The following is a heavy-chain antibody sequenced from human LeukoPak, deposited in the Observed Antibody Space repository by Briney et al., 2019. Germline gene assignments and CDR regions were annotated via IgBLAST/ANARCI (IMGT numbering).Heavy chain of an antibody. V-gene: IGHV1-2*02. CDR2: INPNSGGT. D-gene: IGHD2-15*01. CDR1: GYTFTAYY. CDR3: ARVLVAGSRGYYYGMDV. Sequence: ASVKVSCKASGYTFTAYYMELVRQAPGQGLEWMGWINPNSGGTNYAQKFQGRVTMTRDTSISTAYMELSSLRSDDTAVYYCARVLVAGSRGYYYGMDVWGQGTTVTVSS. J-gene: IGHJ6*02.